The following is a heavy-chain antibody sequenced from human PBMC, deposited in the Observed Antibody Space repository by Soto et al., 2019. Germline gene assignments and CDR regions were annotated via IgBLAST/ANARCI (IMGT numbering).Heavy chain of an antibody. CDR2: IYYSGST. CDR1: GGSVSSGSYY. V-gene: IGHV4-61*01. CDR3: ARAYCGGDCYSGPHFDY. D-gene: IGHD2-21*02. J-gene: IGHJ4*02. Sequence: QVQLQESGPGLVKPSETLSLTCTVSGGSVSSGSYYWSWIRQPPGKGLEWIGYIYYSGSTNYNPSLKSRVTRASDTSKNQFSLKLRSVTAADTAVYYCARAYCGGDCYSGPHFDYWGQGTLVTVSS.